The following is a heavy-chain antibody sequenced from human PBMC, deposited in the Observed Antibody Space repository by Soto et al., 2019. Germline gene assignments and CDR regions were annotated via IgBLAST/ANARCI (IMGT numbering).Heavy chain of an antibody. D-gene: IGHD5-18*01. Sequence: PSETLSLTCTVSGDSISSSNNYWSWIRQPPGEGLEWIGFISYSGTTSYSPSLKSRVAISLDTSKNQFSLSLSSVTAADTAVYYCARGRGYSYSLDPWGQGTLVTVSS. CDR2: ISYSGTT. CDR1: GDSISSSNNY. V-gene: IGHV4-30-4*01. CDR3: ARGRGYSYSLDP. J-gene: IGHJ5*02.